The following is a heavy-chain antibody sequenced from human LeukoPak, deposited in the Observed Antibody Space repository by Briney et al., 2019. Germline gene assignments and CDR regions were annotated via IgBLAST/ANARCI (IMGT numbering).Heavy chain of an antibody. Sequence: SETPSLTCTVSGGSISSYYWSWIRQPPGKGLEWIGYIYYSGSTNYNPSLKSRVTISVDTSKNQFSLKLSSVTAADTAVYYCARVSGYSYFDYWGQGTLVTVSS. J-gene: IGHJ4*02. D-gene: IGHD5-18*01. CDR1: GGSISSYY. CDR3: ARVSGYSYFDY. CDR2: IYYSGST. V-gene: IGHV4-59*01.